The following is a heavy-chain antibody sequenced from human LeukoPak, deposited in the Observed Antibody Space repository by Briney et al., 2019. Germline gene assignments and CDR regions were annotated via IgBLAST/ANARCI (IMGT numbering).Heavy chain of an antibody. CDR3: ARRPMAWGYYYGMDV. CDR2: IYYSGST. J-gene: IGHJ6*02. D-gene: IGHD3-10*01. V-gene: IGHV4-59*08. Sequence: SETLSLTCTVSGGSISSYYWSWIRQPPGKGLEWIGYIYYSGSTNYNPSLKSRVTISVDTSKNQFSLKLSSVTAADTAVYYCARRPMAWGYYYGMDVWGQGTTVTVSS. CDR1: GGSISSYY.